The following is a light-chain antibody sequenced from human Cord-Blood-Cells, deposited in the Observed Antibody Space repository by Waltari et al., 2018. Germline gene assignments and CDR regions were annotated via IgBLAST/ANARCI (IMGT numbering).Light chain of an antibody. CDR3: SSYTSSSTLV. Sequence: QSALTQPASVSGSPGQSITISCTGTSSDVGGYNYVSWYQQHPGKAPKLMIYDVSNRPSGVSKRVSGPRSGNTASLTISGLQAEDEADYYGSSYTSSSTLVFGGGTKLTVL. V-gene: IGLV2-14*01. J-gene: IGLJ3*02. CDR1: SSDVGGYNY. CDR2: DVS.